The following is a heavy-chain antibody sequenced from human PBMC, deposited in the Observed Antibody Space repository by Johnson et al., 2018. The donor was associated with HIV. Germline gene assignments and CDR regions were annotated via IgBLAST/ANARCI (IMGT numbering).Heavy chain of an antibody. Sequence: QVQLVESGGGVVQPGKSLTLSCVASGLSFSNFGIHWVRQAPGKGPEWVAVLSFDGNLKQYADSVKGRFTISIDNSKNTLYLQMNSLRAEDTAVYYCARAIGYCSGGSCSGAFDIWGQGTMVTVSS. CDR2: LSFDGNLK. D-gene: IGHD2-15*01. V-gene: IGHV3-30*03. J-gene: IGHJ3*02. CDR1: GLSFSNFG. CDR3: ARAIGYCSGGSCSGAFDI.